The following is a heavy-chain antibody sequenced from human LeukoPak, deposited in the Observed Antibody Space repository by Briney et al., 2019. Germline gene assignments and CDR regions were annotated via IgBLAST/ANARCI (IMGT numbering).Heavy chain of an antibody. D-gene: IGHD4-17*01. J-gene: IGHJ4*02. V-gene: IGHV3-23*01. CDR1: GFAFSGFA. CDR2: ISGSGGNT. Sequence: AGGSLRLSCAASGFAFSGFAMGWVRQAPGKGLEGGSSISGSGGNTYYADSVEGRFTVSRDNSKNTLYLQMNSLRAEDTALYYCARGRGGDYVPSRFDYWGQGTLVTVSS. CDR3: ARGRGGDYVPSRFDY.